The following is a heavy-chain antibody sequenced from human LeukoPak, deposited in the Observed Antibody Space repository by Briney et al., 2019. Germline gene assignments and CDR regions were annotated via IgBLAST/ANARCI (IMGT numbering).Heavy chain of an antibody. J-gene: IGHJ4*02. CDR3: ATKLDRLATSDY. V-gene: IGHV3-30*04. D-gene: IGHD5-12*01. CDR2: ISRDGTNK. CDR1: GFTFSSYA. Sequence: GRSLRLSCAASGFTFSSYAMHWVRQAPGKGLEWVAVISRDGTNKYYADSVKGRFTISRDNSKDTLYLEMNSLRVEDTAVYTCATKLDRLATSDYWGQGTLVTVSS.